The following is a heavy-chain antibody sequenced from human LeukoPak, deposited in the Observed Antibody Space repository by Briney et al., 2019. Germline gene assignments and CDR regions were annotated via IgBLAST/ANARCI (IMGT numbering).Heavy chain of an antibody. J-gene: IGHJ6*02. D-gene: IGHD2-15*01. V-gene: IGHV3-9*01. CDR2: ISWNSGSM. CDR1: GFTFDDYA. Sequence: GGSLRLSCAASGFTFDDYAMHWVWQAPGKGLEWVSGISWNSGSMDYADSVKGRFTISRDNAKNSLYLQMNSLRAEDTALYYCAKGGGSGYHCYGMDVWGQGTTATVSS. CDR3: AKGGGSGYHCYGMDV.